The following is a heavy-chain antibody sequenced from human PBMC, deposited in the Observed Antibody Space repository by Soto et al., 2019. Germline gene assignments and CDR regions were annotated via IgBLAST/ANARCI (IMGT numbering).Heavy chain of an antibody. J-gene: IGHJ6*02. CDR1: GYTFNNYY. CDR2: INPITGDT. D-gene: IGHD3-9*01. V-gene: IGHV1-2*02. Sequence: VASVKVSCKASGYTFNNYYIHWVRQAPGQGLEWIGWINPITGDTTYAQKFQGRVTVTTDSSIETAYMELTSLRSDDTAVLYCGRDLIYDVLTGLYYYFGIDVWGQGTTVTVSS. CDR3: GRDLIYDVLTGLYYYFGIDV.